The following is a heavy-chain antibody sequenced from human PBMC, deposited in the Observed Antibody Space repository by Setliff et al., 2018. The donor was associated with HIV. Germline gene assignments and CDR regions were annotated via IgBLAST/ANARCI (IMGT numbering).Heavy chain of an antibody. J-gene: IGHJ4*02. Sequence: SETLSLTCSVSGDSISSGSYFWGWIRQTPGKGLEWIGNIYYTGFAYYNPSLKSRVTISLDTSKTHFFLNLTSVTDADTAVYFCTREGRGDPAMATTRIVYWGQGKLVTVSS. V-gene: IGHV4-39*02. CDR1: GDSISSGSYF. CDR2: IYYTGFA. D-gene: IGHD1-1*01. CDR3: TREGRGDPAMATTRIVY.